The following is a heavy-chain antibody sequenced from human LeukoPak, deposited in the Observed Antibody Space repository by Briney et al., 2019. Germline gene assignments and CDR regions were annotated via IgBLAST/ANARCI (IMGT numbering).Heavy chain of an antibody. D-gene: IGHD2-15*01. CDR1: GFFSSNYW. Sequence: PGGSLRLSCAASGFFSSNYWMSWVRQAPGKGMEWVANIKQDGSEKYYVDSVKGRFTLARDNAKNSLYLQMNSLRVEDTAVYYCARDLVCGGGSCYDLFDHWGQGTLVTVSS. V-gene: IGHV3-7*01. J-gene: IGHJ4*02. CDR3: ARDLVCGGGSCYDLFDH. CDR2: IKQDGSEK.